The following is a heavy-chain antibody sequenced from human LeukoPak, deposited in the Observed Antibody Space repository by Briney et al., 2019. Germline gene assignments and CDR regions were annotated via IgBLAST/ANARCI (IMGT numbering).Heavy chain of an antibody. CDR1: GGSFSTYY. CDR2: IYTSGTT. Sequence: SETLSLTCTVSGGSFSTYYWSWIRQPAGKGLEWIGHIYTSGTTNYNPSLKSRVTMSIDTSKNQFSLKLSSVTAADTATYYCARDAKYYYGSRTYFFFEYWGQGTLLSVSS. J-gene: IGHJ4*02. V-gene: IGHV4-4*07. D-gene: IGHD3-10*01. CDR3: ARDAKYYYGSRTYFFFEY.